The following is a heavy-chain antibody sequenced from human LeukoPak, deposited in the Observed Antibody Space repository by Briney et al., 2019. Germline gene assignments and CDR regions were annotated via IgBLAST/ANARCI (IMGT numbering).Heavy chain of an antibody. Sequence: GGSLRLSCAASGFTFTSYDMNWVRQAPGKGLEWVASVLFDGSKTYCADSVKGRFTISRDNSKNTLYLQINSLRAEDTALYYCARASKSREQGTGDNWFDPWGQGTLVTVSS. V-gene: IGHV3-30-3*01. CDR3: ARASKSREQGTGDNWFDP. J-gene: IGHJ5*02. CDR2: VLFDGSKT. D-gene: IGHD2-8*02. CDR1: GFTFTSYD.